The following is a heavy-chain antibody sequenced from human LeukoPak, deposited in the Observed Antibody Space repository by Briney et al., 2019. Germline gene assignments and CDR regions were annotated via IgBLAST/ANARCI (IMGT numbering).Heavy chain of an antibody. V-gene: IGHV1-24*01. CDR3: ATPTPFGYYGDSNFDY. CDR1: GYTLTELS. Sequence: ASVKVSCKVSGYTLTELSMHWVRLAPGKGLEWMGGFDPEDGETIYAQKFQGRVTMTEDTSTDTAYMELSSLRSEDTAVYYCATPTPFGYYGDSNFDYWGQGTLVTVSS. J-gene: IGHJ4*02. CDR2: FDPEDGET. D-gene: IGHD4-17*01.